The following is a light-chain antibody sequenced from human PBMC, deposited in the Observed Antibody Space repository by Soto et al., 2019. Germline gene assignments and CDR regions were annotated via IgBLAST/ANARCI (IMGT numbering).Light chain of an antibody. CDR3: QLRRNWPP. CDR2: DVS. J-gene: IGKJ2*01. Sequence: EVVLTQSPATLSLSPGESATLSCRTSQSIYRTLAWYQHKPGQAPRLLIYDVSDRVTGIPSRFSGSGSGTDFTLTISSLEPEDFAVYYCQLRRNWPPFVQGTKLEIK. V-gene: IGKV3-11*01. CDR1: QSIYRT.